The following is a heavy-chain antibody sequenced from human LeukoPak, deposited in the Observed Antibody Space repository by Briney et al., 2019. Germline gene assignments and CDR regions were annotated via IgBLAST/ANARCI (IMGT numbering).Heavy chain of an antibody. J-gene: IGHJ4*02. CDR1: GFTFSSYA. Sequence: PGRSLRLSCAASGFTFSSYAMHWVRQAPGKGLEWVAVISYDGSNEYYADSVKGRFTISSDNSKNTLYLHMNSLRAESTAVDDCARDSSSYASRGWFDYWGQGTLVTVSS. D-gene: IGHD3-22*01. V-gene: IGHV3-30*04. CDR2: ISYDGSNE. CDR3: ARDSSSYASRGWFDY.